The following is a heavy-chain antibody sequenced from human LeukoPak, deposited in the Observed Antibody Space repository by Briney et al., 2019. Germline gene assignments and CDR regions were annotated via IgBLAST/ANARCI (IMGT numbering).Heavy chain of an antibody. J-gene: IGHJ3*02. D-gene: IGHD7-27*01. V-gene: IGHV3-15*01. CDR2: IKRKGDGGTA. Sequence: KTGGSLRLSCAASGFTFTNAWMTWVRQAPGKGLEWVGRIKRKGDGGTADYAAPVKGRFTISRDDSKATLYLQMNSLKIDDTAVYYCTTGSIWVGAFDTWGQGTMVTV. CDR1: GFTFTNAW. CDR3: TTGSIWVGAFDT.